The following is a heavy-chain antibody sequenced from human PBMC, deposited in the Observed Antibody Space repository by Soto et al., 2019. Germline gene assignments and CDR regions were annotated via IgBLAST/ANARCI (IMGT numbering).Heavy chain of an antibody. CDR1: GFTFSSYW. CDR2: IKQDGSEK. CDR3: ARDHIVVAPAASRYAFDI. V-gene: IGHV3-7*01. J-gene: IGHJ3*02. Sequence: GGSLRLSCAASGFTFSSYWMSWVRQAPGKGLEWVANIKQDGSEKYYVDSVKGRFTISRDNAKNSLYLQMNSLSAEDTAVYYCARDHIVVAPAASRYAFDIWGQGTLVTVSS. D-gene: IGHD2-2*01.